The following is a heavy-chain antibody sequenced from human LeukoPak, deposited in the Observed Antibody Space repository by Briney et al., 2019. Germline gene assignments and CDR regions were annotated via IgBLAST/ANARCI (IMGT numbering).Heavy chain of an antibody. CDR3: AKGEGFGESPLDY. CDR2: MSGSGGTT. J-gene: IGHJ4*02. V-gene: IGHV3-23*01. D-gene: IGHD3-10*01. CDR1: GFTFSKFA. Sequence: GGSLRLSCAASGFTFSKFAINWVRQAPGKGLEWISGMSGSGGTTYYADSVKGRFIIYRDNSKNTLSLQMNSLRVADTAVYYCAKGEGFGESPLDYWGQGTLVIVSS.